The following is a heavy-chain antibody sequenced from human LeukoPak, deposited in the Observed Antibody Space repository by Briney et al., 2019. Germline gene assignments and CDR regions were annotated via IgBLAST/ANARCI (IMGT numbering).Heavy chain of an antibody. Sequence: PSETLSLTCSVSGVSISSGSNYWGWIRQPPGKGLEWIGYVYYSGSTEYNPSLRSRITISLEMSKQQFSLNLTSVTAADTAIYYCASNTGTVFDYWGQGALVTVSS. CDR2: VYYSGST. CDR3: ASNTGTVFDY. D-gene: IGHD7-27*01. V-gene: IGHV4-61*01. CDR1: GVSISSGSNY. J-gene: IGHJ4*02.